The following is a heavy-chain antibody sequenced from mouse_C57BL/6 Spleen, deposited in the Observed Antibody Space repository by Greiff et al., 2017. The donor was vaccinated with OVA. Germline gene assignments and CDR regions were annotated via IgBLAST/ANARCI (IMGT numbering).Heavy chain of an antibody. Sequence: QVQLQQPGAELVRPGASVKLSCKASGYTFTSYWITWVKQRPGQGLEWIGDIYPGSGSTNYNEKFKSKATLTVDTSSSTAYMQLGSLTSEDSAVYYCARGDGYYDYWGQGTTLTVSS. CDR3: ARGDGYYDY. CDR2: IYPGSGST. J-gene: IGHJ2*01. V-gene: IGHV1-55*01. CDR1: GYTFTSYW. D-gene: IGHD2-3*01.